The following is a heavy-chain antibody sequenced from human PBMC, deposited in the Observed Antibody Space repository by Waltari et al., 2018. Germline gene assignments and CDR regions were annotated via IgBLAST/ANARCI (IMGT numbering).Heavy chain of an antibody. V-gene: IGHV1-69*13. D-gene: IGHD4-17*01. CDR1: GGTFSSYA. CDR2: FTPAFGTA. CDR3: ARDNPDYGGNSGSFDI. Sequence: QVQLVQSGAEVKKPGSSVKVSCKASGGTFSSYAIRWVGQAPGQGIEWMGMFTPAFGTANYAQKFQGRVTITAAQSTSTADMWLSSLRSEDTAVYYCARDNPDYGGNSGSFDIWGQGTMVTVSS. J-gene: IGHJ3*02.